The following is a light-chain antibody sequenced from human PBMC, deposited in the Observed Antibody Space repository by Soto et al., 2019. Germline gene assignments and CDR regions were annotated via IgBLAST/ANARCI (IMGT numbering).Light chain of an antibody. V-gene: IGKV1-5*01. CDR1: QNINHW. J-gene: IGKJ5*01. CDR2: DAF. Sequence: DIQMTQSPSTLSTSVGDRVTITCRASQNINHWLAWYPQKPGKAPRLLIYDAFSLESGVPSRFSGSGSGTEFTLTISSLQSEDFAVYYCQHYDHWPITFGQGTRLEIK. CDR3: QHYDHWPIT.